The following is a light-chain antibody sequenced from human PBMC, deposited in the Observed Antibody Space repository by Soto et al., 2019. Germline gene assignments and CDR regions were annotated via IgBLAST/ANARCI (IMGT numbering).Light chain of an antibody. J-gene: IGKJ1*01. V-gene: IGKV1-5*01. Sequence: DIQMTQSPSTLSASVGDRVTITCRASQNIGTWLAWYQQKPMKAPNLLIYDASTLERGVPSRFSGSGSGTEFTLTISSLQPDDFATYYCQHYHSYSPWTFGQGTKVEIK. CDR3: QHYHSYSPWT. CDR1: QNIGTW. CDR2: DAS.